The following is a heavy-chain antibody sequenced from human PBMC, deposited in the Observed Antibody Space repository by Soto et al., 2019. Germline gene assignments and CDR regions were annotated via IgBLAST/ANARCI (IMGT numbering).Heavy chain of an antibody. J-gene: IGHJ4*02. CDR1: GGSISTSNYY. D-gene: IGHD2-21*02. V-gene: IGHV4-39*01. CDR3: ATFVVPASRNTDFDF. Sequence: ETLSLTCTVSGGSISTSNYYWGWVRQPPGKGLEWIGNIYYSGTTYYNPSLKSRVTISVDTSKNQFSLKLNSVTAADTAVYFCATFVVPASRNTDFDFWGQGILVTVSS. CDR2: IYYSGTT.